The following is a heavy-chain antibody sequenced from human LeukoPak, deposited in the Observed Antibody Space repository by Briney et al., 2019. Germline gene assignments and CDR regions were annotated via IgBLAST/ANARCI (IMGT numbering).Heavy chain of an antibody. CDR2: INPNSGGT. CDR3: ARDPVYYDSSVYNDVFDF. CDR1: GYTFTGYY. V-gene: IGHV1-2*06. Sequence: ASVKVSCKAPGYTFTGYYMHWVRQAPGQGLEWMGRINPNSGGTHYAQKFQGRVTMPRDTSISTAHMELSRLRSDDTAVYYCARDPVYYDSSVYNDVFDFWGQGTMVTVFS. J-gene: IGHJ3*01. D-gene: IGHD3-22*01.